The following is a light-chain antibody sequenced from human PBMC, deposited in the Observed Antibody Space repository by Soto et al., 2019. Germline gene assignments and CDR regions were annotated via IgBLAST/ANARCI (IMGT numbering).Light chain of an antibody. CDR3: QQSYRTPRT. J-gene: IGKJ1*01. CDR2: AAS. V-gene: IGKV1-39*01. Sequence: DIQLTQSPSSLSAFVGDRVTITCRASQSISSYLTWYQQKPGKVPKLLIYAASSLQSGVPSRFSGSGSGTDFTLTISSLQPEDFATYYCQQSYRTPRTFGQGTKVDIK. CDR1: QSISSY.